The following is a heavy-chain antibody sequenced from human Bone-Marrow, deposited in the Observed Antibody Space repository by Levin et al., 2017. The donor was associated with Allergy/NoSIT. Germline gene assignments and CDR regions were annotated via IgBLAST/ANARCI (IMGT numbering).Heavy chain of an antibody. D-gene: IGHD2-15*01. CDR1: GYTFSNYF. Sequence: GESLKISCKASGYTFSNYFLHWVRQAPGQGLEWMGIINPSGGATSSAQKFQGRVTMTGDTSTSTVYMELSSLRSEDTAVYYCARASWEVVPLFDYWGQGTLVTVPS. J-gene: IGHJ4*02. CDR2: INPSGGAT. V-gene: IGHV1-46*01. CDR3: ARASWEVVPLFDY.